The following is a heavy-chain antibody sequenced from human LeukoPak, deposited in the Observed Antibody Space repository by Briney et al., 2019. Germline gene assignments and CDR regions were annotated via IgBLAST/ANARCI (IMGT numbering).Heavy chain of an antibody. CDR3: ASSSSSWYSAFDI. CDR2: FDPEDGET. CDR1: GYTLSEVS. Sequence: ASVKVSCKVSGYTLSEVSMHWVRQAPGKGLEWMGGFDPEDGETVYAQKLQGRVTMTTDTSTSTAYVELRSLRSDDTAVYYCASSSSSWYSAFDIWGQGTMVTVSS. V-gene: IGHV1-24*01. D-gene: IGHD6-13*01. J-gene: IGHJ3*02.